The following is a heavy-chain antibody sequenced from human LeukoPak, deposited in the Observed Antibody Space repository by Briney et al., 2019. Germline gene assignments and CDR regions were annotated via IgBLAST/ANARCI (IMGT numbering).Heavy chain of an antibody. CDR1: GYTFTGYY. Sequence: ASVKVSCKASGYTFTGYYMHWVRQAPGQGLEWMGWINPNSGGTNYAQKFQGRVTMTTDTSTSTAYMELRSLRSDDTAVYYCARSYGDYYYYYYMDVWGKGTTVTISS. CDR2: INPNSGGT. CDR3: ARSYGDYYYYYYMDV. D-gene: IGHD4-17*01. V-gene: IGHV1-2*02. J-gene: IGHJ6*03.